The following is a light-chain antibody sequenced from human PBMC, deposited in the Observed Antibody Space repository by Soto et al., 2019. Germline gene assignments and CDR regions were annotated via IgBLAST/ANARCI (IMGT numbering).Light chain of an antibody. CDR3: QEYDNWPPEGT. CDR2: GAS. Sequence: EMVLTQSPATLSLSPGERATLSCSASQSISIYLAWYQQKPGQAPRLLIYGASTRATGIPARFSGSGSGTEFTLSINSLQSEDFAVYYCQEYDNWPPEGTFGQGTKVDIK. J-gene: IGKJ1*01. V-gene: IGKV3-15*01. CDR1: QSISIY.